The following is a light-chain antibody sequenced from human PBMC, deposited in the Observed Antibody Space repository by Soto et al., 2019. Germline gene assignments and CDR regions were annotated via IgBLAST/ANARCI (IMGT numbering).Light chain of an antibody. CDR3: CSYVGSSILM. V-gene: IGLV2-23*02. CDR2: EVN. Sequence: QSALTRPASVSGSPGQSITISCTGTSSDVGLYNLVSWYQQLPGKAPKLIIYEVNERPSGISDRFSGSKSGNTASLTISGLQDEDEADYYCCSYVGSSILMFGGGTQLTVL. CDR1: SSDVGLYNL. J-gene: IGLJ3*02.